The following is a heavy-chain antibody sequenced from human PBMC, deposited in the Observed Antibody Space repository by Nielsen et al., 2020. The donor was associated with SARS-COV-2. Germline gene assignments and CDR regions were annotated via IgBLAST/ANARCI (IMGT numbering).Heavy chain of an antibody. D-gene: IGHD6-13*01. CDR1: GFTFSSYW. V-gene: IGHV3-23*03. CDR3: AKDPSDGYSSSWYFDY. CDR2: IYNGTSTT. J-gene: IGHJ4*02. Sequence: GESLKISCAASGFTFSSYWMSWVRQAPGKGLEWVSLIYNGTSTTYYADSVKGRFTISRDNSRNTLFLQMNSLRAEDTALYYCAKDPSDGYSSSWYFDYWGQGTLVTVSS.